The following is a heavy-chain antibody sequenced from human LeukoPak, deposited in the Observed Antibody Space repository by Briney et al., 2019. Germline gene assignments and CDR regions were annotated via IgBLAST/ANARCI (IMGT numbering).Heavy chain of an antibody. CDR1: GFTFSSYW. J-gene: IGHJ6*02. D-gene: IGHD3-16*01. V-gene: IGHV3-7*03. CDR3: ARGGGLDV. CDR2: INHNGNVN. Sequence: EGALRLSCAASGFTFSSYWMNWARQAPGKGLEWVASINHNGNVNYYVDSVKGRFTISRDNAKNSLYLQMSNLRAEDTAVYFCARGGGLDVWGQGATVTVSS.